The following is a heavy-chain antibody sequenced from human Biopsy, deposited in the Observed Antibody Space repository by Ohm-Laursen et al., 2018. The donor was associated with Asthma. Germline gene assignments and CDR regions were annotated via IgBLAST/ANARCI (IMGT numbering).Heavy chain of an antibody. V-gene: IGHV1-18*01. CDR2: ISVYNGNT. Sequence: ASVKVSCKTSGYTFNSAGITWVRQAPGQGLEWMGWISVYNGNTKVAQKLQDRVTMITDTSTSTACMELRSLRSDDTAVYFCARAVDYSHYYGIDVWGQGTTATVS. D-gene: IGHD3-10*01. CDR1: GYTFNSAG. J-gene: IGHJ6*02. CDR3: ARAVDYSHYYGIDV.